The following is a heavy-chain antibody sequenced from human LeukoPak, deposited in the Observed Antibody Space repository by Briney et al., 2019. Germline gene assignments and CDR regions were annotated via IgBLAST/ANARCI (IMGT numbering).Heavy chain of an antibody. V-gene: IGHV5-51*01. CDR3: ARSAALTDIVPNWFDP. Sequence: GESLKISCKGSGYSFTSYWIGWVRQMPGKGLEWMGIIYPGDSDTRYSPSFQGQVTISADKSISTAYLQWSSLKASDTAMYYCARSAALTDIVPNWFDPWGQGTLVTVSS. CDR2: IYPGDSDT. CDR1: GYSFTSYW. D-gene: IGHD2-8*01. J-gene: IGHJ5*02.